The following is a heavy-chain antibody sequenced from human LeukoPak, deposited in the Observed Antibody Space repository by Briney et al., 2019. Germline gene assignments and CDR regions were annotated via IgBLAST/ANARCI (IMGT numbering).Heavy chain of an antibody. CDR2: ISYDGSNK. D-gene: IGHD4-17*01. V-gene: IGHV3-30-3*01. CDR3: ARGDYGDYYIDY. J-gene: IGHJ4*02. CDR1: GFTFSSYA. Sequence: GGSLRLSCAASGFTFSSYAMHWVRQAPGKGLEWVAVISYDGSNKYYADSVKGRFTIPRDNSKNTLYLQMNSLRAEDTAVYYCARGDYGDYYIDYWGQGTLVTVSS.